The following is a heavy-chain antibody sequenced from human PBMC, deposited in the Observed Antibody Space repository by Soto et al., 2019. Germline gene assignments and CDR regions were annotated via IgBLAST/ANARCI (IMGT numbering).Heavy chain of an antibody. Sequence: PGGSLRLSCAASGFTVSSNYMSWVRQAPGKGLEWVSVIYSGGSTYYADSVKGRFTISRDNSKNTLYLQMNSLRAEDTAVYYCAREAVVAATRRGYYFDYWGQGTLVTVSS. CDR2: IYSGGST. V-gene: IGHV3-66*01. D-gene: IGHD2-15*01. J-gene: IGHJ4*02. CDR1: GFTVSSNY. CDR3: AREAVVAATRRGYYFDY.